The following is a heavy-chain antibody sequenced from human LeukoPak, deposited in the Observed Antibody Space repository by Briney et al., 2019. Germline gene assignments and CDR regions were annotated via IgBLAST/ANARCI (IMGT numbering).Heavy chain of an antibody. V-gene: IGHV1-18*01. CDR1: GYTFTSYG. D-gene: IGHD4-23*01. CDR3: ARDLYPYGGNSEAAAFDY. CDR2: ISAYNGNT. Sequence: ASVKVSCKASGYTFTSYGISWVRQAPGQGLEWMGWISAYNGNTNYAQKLQGRVTMTTDTSTSTAYMELRSLRSDDTAVYYCARDLYPYGGNSEAAAFDYWGQGTLVTVSS. J-gene: IGHJ4*02.